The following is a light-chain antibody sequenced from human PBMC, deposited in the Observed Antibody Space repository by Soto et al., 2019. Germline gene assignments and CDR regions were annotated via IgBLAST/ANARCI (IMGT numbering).Light chain of an antibody. V-gene: IGKV3D-15*01. Sequence: EIVMTQSPATLSVSPGERATLSCRASQSVSSNLAWYQQKPGQSPRLLIYEASTRATGIPGSFSGSGSGTEFTLTISSLQSEDFAVYYCQQYNSWPFTFGPGTKVDIK. CDR3: QQYNSWPFT. CDR1: QSVSSN. J-gene: IGKJ3*01. CDR2: EAS.